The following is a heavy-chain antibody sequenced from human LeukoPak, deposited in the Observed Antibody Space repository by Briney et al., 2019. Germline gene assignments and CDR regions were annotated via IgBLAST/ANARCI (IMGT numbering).Heavy chain of an antibody. Sequence: PGGSLRLSCAASGFTFSTSGMNWVRQAPGKGLEWVSSISSSSNYIYYADSVKGRFSISRDNSKNTLYLQMNSLRAEDTAVYYCAKWAITMIVVVITDYFDYWGQGTLVTVSS. CDR2: ISSSSNYI. D-gene: IGHD3-22*01. J-gene: IGHJ4*02. CDR1: GFTFSTSG. CDR3: AKWAITMIVVVITDYFDY. V-gene: IGHV3-21*04.